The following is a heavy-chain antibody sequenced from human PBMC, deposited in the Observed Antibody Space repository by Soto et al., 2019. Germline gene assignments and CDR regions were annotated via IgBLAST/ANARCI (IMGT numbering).Heavy chain of an antibody. CDR1: GFTFGDYA. CDR2: IRSKAYGGTT. J-gene: IGHJ4*02. CDR3: TSSDGYLAY. V-gene: IGHV3-49*04. Sequence: GGSLRLSCTASGFTFGDYAMSWVRQAPGKGLEWVGFIRSKAYGGTTEYAASVKGRFTISRDDSKSIAYLQMNSLKTEDAAVYYCTSSDGYLAYWGQGTLVTVSS. D-gene: IGHD2-8*01.